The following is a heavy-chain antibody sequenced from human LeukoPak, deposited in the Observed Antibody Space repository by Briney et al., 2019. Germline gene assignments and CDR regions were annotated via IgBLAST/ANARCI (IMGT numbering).Heavy chain of an antibody. Sequence: PSETLSRTCTVSGGSIRSYYWSWIRQPPGKGLEWIGYIYYSGSTNYNPSLKSRVTISVDTSKNQFSLKLSSVTAADTAVYYCARDNNNWYGWFDPWGQGTLVTVSS. V-gene: IGHV4-59*01. CDR1: GGSIRSYY. J-gene: IGHJ5*02. CDR3: ARDNNNWYGWFDP. CDR2: IYYSGST. D-gene: IGHD1-1*01.